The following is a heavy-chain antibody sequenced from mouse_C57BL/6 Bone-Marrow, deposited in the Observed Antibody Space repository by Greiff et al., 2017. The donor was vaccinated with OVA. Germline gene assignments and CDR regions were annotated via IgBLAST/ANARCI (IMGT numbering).Heavy chain of an antibody. CDR1: GFTFSSYG. CDR3: AITTVVAFAY. D-gene: IGHD1-1*01. Sequence: EVQGVESGGDLVKPGGSLKLSCAASGFTFSSYGMSWVRQTPDKRLEWVATISSGGSYTYYPDSVKGRFTISRDNAKNTLYLQMSSLKSEDTAMYYCAITTVVAFAYWGQGTLVTVSA. V-gene: IGHV5-6*01. J-gene: IGHJ3*01. CDR2: ISSGGSYT.